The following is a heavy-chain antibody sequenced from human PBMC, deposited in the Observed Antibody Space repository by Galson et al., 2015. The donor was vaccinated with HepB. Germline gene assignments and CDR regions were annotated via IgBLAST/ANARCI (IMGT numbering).Heavy chain of an antibody. D-gene: IGHD3-10*01. CDR1: GFTFRNYA. CDR2: ISGNGDIT. Sequence: SLRLSCAASGFTFRNYAMHWVRQAPGKGLDFVSAISGNGDITYYADSVKGRFSISRDNSKNIVYFQMTSLRPEDTAVYYCAKVNYGSGSYDDDWGQGTLLTVSS. V-gene: IGHV3-64D*06. J-gene: IGHJ4*02. CDR3: AKVNYGSGSYDDD.